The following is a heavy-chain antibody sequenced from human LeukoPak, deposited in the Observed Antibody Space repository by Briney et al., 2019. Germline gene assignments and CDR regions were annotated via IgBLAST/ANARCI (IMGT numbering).Heavy chain of an antibody. CDR1: GFAFRSDW. V-gene: IGHV3-7*01. CDR2: MKEDGSEK. J-gene: IGHJ4*02. Sequence: GGSLRLSCAASGFAFRSDWMVWVRQAPGKGLEWVTTMKEDGSEKDYVDSVKGRFTTSIDNARNSLYLQMNSLRPEDTAVYYCAKNSGWLQLGNWGQGTLVTVSS. CDR3: AKNSGWLQLGN. D-gene: IGHD5-24*01.